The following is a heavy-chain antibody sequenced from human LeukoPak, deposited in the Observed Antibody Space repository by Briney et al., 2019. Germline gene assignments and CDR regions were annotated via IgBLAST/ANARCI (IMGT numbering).Heavy chain of an antibody. D-gene: IGHD3-10*01. CDR3: ARVKGDYYGSGSYNYYGMDV. Sequence: PSETLSLTCTISGGSISSGGYSWSWIRQPPGKGLEWIGYIYYSGSTNYNPSLKSRGTISVDTSKNQFSLKLSSVTAADTAVYYCARVKGDYYGSGSYNYYGMDVWGQGTTVTVSS. CDR1: GGSISSGGYS. J-gene: IGHJ6*02. V-gene: IGHV4-61*08. CDR2: IYYSGST.